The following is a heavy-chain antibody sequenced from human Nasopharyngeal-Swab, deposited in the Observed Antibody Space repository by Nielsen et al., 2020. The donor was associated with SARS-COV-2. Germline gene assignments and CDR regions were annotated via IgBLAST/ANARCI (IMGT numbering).Heavy chain of an antibody. CDR3: ARERLAVAGSFDY. D-gene: IGHD6-19*01. J-gene: IGHJ4*02. V-gene: IGHV4-59*04. CDR1: GGSISSYY. Sequence: SETLSLTCTVSGGSISSYYWSWIRQPPGKGLEWIGYIYYSGSTYYNPSLKSRVTISVDTSKNQFSLKLSSVTAADTAVYYCARERLAVAGSFDYWGQGTLVTVSS. CDR2: IYYSGST.